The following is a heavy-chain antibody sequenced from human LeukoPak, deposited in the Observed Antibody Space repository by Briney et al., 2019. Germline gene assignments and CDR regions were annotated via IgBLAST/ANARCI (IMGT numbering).Heavy chain of an antibody. CDR1: GYTFTSYG. D-gene: IGHD7-27*01. V-gene: IGHV1-18*01. CDR2: ISAYNGNT. Sequence: ASVKVSCKXSGYTFTSYGISWVRQAPGQGLEWMGWISAYNGNTNYSQKLQGRVTMTTDTSTSTAYMELRSLRSDDTAVYYCARTMGIKHYDAFDIWGQGKMVTVSS. J-gene: IGHJ3*02. CDR3: ARTMGIKHYDAFDI.